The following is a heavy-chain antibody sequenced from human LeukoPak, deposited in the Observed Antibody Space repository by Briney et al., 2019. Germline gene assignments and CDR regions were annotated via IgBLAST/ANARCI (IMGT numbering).Heavy chain of an antibody. D-gene: IGHD3-10*01. CDR2: IYHSGST. CDR1: GGSFSGYY. V-gene: IGHV4-34*01. J-gene: IGHJ4*02. CDR3: ARDQRGSGSYSPSGY. Sequence: SETLSLTCAVYGGSFSGYYWSWIRQPPGKGLEWIGYIYHSGSTYYNPSLKSRVTISVDRSKNQFSLKLSSVTAADTAVYYCARDQRGSGSYSPSGYWGQGTLVTVSS.